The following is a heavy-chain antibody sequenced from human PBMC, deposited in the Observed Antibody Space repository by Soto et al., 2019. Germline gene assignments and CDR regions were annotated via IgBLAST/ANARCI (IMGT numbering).Heavy chain of an antibody. Sequence: EVQLLESRGGLVQPGGSLKLSCAASGFTLNTYAMTWVRQAPGRGLEWVSAVSGGGDTTSYAVSVKGRFTASRDGSKNTLYLQMSSLRAEDTALYYCAKGRGGSGSLTPRVDFWGQGTLVTVSS. CDR2: VSGGGDTT. D-gene: IGHD3-10*01. CDR1: GFTLNTYA. CDR3: AKGRGGSGSLTPRVDF. J-gene: IGHJ4*02. V-gene: IGHV3-23*01.